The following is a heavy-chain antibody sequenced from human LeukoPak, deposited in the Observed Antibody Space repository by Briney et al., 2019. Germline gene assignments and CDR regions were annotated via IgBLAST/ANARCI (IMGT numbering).Heavy chain of an antibody. Sequence: SETLSLTCSVSGGSTTGHYWSWIRQPPGKGLEWIGEINHSGSTNYNPSLKSRITISVDTSKNQFSLKLTSVTAADTALYYCARVFSSTFGSAFDIWGQGTMVTVSS. V-gene: IGHV4-34*01. CDR1: GGSTTGHY. CDR2: INHSGST. D-gene: IGHD6-13*01. J-gene: IGHJ3*02. CDR3: ARVFSSTFGSAFDI.